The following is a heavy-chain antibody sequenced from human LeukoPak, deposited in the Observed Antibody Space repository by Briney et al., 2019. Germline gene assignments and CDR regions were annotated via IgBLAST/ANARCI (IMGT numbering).Heavy chain of an antibody. CDR2: ISXSGGST. D-gene: IGHD2-21*02. Sequence: GGSLRLSCVSSGFTFSSYAVSWVRQAPGTGLEWVSAISXSGGSTYYADSVKGRFTISRDNSKNTLYLQMNSLRAEDTAVYYCAKDRAYCGGDCYPGSDFDYWGQGTLVTVSS. V-gene: IGHV3-23*01. CDR1: GFTFSSYA. J-gene: IGHJ4*02. CDR3: AKDRAYCGGDCYPGSDFDY.